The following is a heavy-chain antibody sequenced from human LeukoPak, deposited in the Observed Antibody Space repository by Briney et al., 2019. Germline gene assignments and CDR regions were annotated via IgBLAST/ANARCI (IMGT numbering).Heavy chain of an antibody. J-gene: IGHJ4*02. D-gene: IGHD6-13*01. CDR3: ARVGVSAAAGTGY. V-gene: IGHV3-30*02. Sequence: GRSLRLSCAASGFTFSSYGMHWVRQAPGKGLEWVAFIRYDGSNKYYADSVKGRFTISRDNSKNTLYLQMNSLRAEDTAVYYCARVGVSAAAGTGYWGQGTLVTVSS. CDR2: IRYDGSNK. CDR1: GFTFSSYG.